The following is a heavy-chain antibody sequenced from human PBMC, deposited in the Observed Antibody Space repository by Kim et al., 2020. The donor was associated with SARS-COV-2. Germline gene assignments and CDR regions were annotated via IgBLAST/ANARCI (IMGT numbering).Heavy chain of an antibody. Sequence: GGSLRLSCAASGFTFSDYYMTWIRQAPGKGLEWISYISGAGTYTNYGDSVKGRFTISRDNAKNSVFLQMDNLRVDDTAVYYCARLVAASNFFDYWGQGALVTVSS. J-gene: IGHJ4*02. CDR1: GFTFSDYY. D-gene: IGHD2-15*01. V-gene: IGHV3-11*03. CDR2: ISGAGTYT. CDR3: ARLVAASNFFDY.